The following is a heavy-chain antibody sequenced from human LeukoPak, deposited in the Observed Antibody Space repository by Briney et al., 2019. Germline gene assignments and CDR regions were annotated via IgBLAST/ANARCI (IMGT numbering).Heavy chain of an antibody. D-gene: IGHD4-11*01. CDR2: INAGNGNT. Sequence: ASLKVSCKASGYTLTSYAMHCVRQSPGQRLEWMGWINAGNGNTKYSQKFQCRVTITRDTSASTAYMELSSLRSEDTAVYYCARSSNDYSNYYYYYYGMDVWGKGTTVTVSS. J-gene: IGHJ6*04. V-gene: IGHV1-3*01. CDR3: ARSSNDYSNYYYYYYGMDV. CDR1: GYTLTSYA.